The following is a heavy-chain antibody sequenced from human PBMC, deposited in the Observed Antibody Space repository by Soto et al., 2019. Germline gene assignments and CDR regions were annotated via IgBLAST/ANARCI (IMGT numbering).Heavy chain of an antibody. Sequence: TLSLTCAVYGGSFSGHSWTWIRQSPGKGLEWIGDINHSGRVNYSPSLKSRVTISLDTSKNQFSLTLSAVTAADTAMYYCSTRAYDTNGYYRFDPWGQGTLVTSPQ. CDR2: INHSGRV. CDR1: GGSFSGHS. V-gene: IGHV4-34*01. CDR3: STRAYDTNGYYRFDP. D-gene: IGHD3-22*01. J-gene: IGHJ5*01.